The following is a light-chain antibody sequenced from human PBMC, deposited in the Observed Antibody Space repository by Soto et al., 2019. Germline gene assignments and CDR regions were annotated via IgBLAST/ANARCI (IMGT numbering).Light chain of an antibody. J-gene: IGLJ2*01. CDR2: EGS. CDR1: SSGVGSYNL. Sequence: QSALTQPASVSGSPGQSITISCTGTSSGVGSYNLVSWYQQHPGKAPKLMIYEGSKRPSGVSNRFSGYKSGNTASLTISGLQAEDEADYYCCSYAGSSTFVFGGGTKLTAL. V-gene: IGLV2-23*03. CDR3: CSYAGSSTFV.